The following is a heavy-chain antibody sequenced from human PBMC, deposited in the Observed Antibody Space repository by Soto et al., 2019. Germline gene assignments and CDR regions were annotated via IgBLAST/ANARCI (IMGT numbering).Heavy chain of an antibody. CDR3: ARPYSSSWFGSFDY. Sequence: KVSCKASGYTFTSYDIGWVRQMPGKGQEWIGIIYPGDSDTRYSPSYQGQVTISAHKSISTAYLQWSSLKASDTAMYYCARPYSSSWFGSFDYWGQGTLVTVSS. D-gene: IGHD6-13*01. J-gene: IGHJ4*02. CDR1: GYTFTSYD. V-gene: IGHV5-51*01. CDR2: IYPGDSDT.